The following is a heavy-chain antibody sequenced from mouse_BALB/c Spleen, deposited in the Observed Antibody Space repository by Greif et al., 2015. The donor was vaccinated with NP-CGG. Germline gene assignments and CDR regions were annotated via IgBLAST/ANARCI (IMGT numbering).Heavy chain of an antibody. CDR1: GYTFTSYY. D-gene: IGHD4-1*01. CDR3: TRRGWDGAY. CDR2: INPSNGGT. Sequence: VKLQESGAELVKPGASVKLSCKASGYTFTSYYMYWVKQRPGQGLEWIGEINPSNGGTNFNEKFTSKATLTVDKSSSTAYMQLSSLTSEDSAVYYCTRRGWDGAYWGQGTLVTVSA. J-gene: IGHJ3*01. V-gene: IGHV1S81*02.